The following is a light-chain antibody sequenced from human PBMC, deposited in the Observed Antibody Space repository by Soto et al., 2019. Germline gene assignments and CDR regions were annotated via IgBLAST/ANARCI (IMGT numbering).Light chain of an antibody. J-gene: IGKJ3*01. V-gene: IGKV1-9*01. CDR3: QQLNSYPIT. Sequence: IQLTQSPSSLSASVGVRVTITCRASQGISSYLAWYQQKPGKAPKLLIYAASTLQSGVPSRFSGSGSGTDFTLTISSLQPEDFATYDCQQLNSYPITFGPGTKVDIK. CDR2: AAS. CDR1: QGISSY.